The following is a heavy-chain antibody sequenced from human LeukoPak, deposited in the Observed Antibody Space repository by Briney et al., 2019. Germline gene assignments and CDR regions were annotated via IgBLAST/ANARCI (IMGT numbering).Heavy chain of an antibody. J-gene: IGHJ4*02. CDR2: ISAYNGNT. Sequence: DSGKLSCKASCLTFTTYGISWVRQAAGQALKWMGWISAYNGNTSYEQKLQARVTVTTDTSTSTAYMELRSLRSDDTAVYYCARVAYYYDSSGLLGERTYYFDYGGRGTLVTVSS. CDR1: CLTFTTYG. V-gene: IGHV1-18*01. CDR3: ARVAYYYDSSGLLGERTYYFDY. D-gene: IGHD3-22*01.